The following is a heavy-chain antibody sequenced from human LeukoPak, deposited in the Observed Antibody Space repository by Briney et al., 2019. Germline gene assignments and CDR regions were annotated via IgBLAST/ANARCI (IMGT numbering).Heavy chain of an antibody. V-gene: IGHV4-34*01. D-gene: IGHD3-22*01. CDR3: ARGLDSSGYYYDY. Sequence: SETLSLTCAVYGGSFSGYYWSWIRQPPGKGLEWIGEINHSGSTNYNPSLKSRVTISVDTSKNQFSLKLSSVTAADAAVYYCARGLDSSGYYYDYWGQGTMVTVSS. J-gene: IGHJ4*02. CDR2: INHSGST. CDR1: GGSFSGYY.